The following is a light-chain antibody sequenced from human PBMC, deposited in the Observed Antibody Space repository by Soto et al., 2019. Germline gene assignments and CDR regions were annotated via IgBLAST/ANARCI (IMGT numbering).Light chain of an antibody. V-gene: IGKV3-11*01. CDR1: QSVSNW. J-gene: IGKJ1*01. Sequence: EIVLTQSPATVSLSPGERATLSCRASQSVSNWLAWYQQKPGQAPRLLIYDASNRATGIPARFSGSGSGTDFTLTISSLEPEDCAVYYCAQRIWPWTVGQGTKVEIK. CDR2: DAS. CDR3: AQRIWPWT.